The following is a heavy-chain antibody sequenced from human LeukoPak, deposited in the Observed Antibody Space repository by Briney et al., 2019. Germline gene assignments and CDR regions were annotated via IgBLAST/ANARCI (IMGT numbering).Heavy chain of an antibody. CDR1: GFTFSSYS. D-gene: IGHD4-11*01. Sequence: GGSLRLSCAASGFTFSSYSMNWVRQAPGKGLEWVSSISSSSSYIYYADSVKGRFTISRDNSKNTLYLQMNTLRGEDTAVYYCAKGFAVTTLTFDYWGQGTLVTVSS. V-gene: IGHV3-21*04. J-gene: IGHJ4*02. CDR2: ISSSSSYI. CDR3: AKGFAVTTLTFDY.